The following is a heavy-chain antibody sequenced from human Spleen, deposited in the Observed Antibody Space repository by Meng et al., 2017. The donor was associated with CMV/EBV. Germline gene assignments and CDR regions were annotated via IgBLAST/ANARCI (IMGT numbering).Heavy chain of an antibody. CDR3: ARVIAVAGTAPLDF. D-gene: IGHD6-19*01. V-gene: IGHV1-2*02. J-gene: IGHJ4*02. CDR2: INPNGGGT. Sequence: GGSLRLSCAASGYTFAGYYIHWVRQAPGQGLEWVGWINPNGGGTKFAQKFQGRVTMTRDTSINTAYMELSRLGSDDTAVYYCARVIAVAGTAPLDFWGQGTLVTVSS. CDR1: GYTFAGYY.